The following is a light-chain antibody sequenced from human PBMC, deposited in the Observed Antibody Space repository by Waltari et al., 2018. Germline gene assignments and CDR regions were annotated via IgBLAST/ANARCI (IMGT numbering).Light chain of an antibody. CDR2: ENN. Sequence: QSVLPQPPSLSAAPGQKVTISCSGRRSNIGNDYVSWYQQLPGTAPKLFIYENNKRPSGIPDRFSGSKSGTSATLGITGLQTGDEADYYCGTWDTTLSALIFGGGTKLTVL. CDR3: GTWDTTLSALI. CDR1: RSNIGNDY. V-gene: IGLV1-51*01. J-gene: IGLJ2*01.